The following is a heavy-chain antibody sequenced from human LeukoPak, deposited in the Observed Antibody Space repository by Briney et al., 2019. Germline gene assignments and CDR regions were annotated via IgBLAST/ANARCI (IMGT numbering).Heavy chain of an antibody. D-gene: IGHD6-13*01. CDR3: ARSSGQLGYFDY. J-gene: IGHJ4*02. CDR1: GGSISSYY. CDR2: IYYSGRT. Sequence: SETLSLTCTVSGGSISSYYWSWIRQPPGKGLEWIGYIYYSGRTNYNPSLKSRVTISVDTSKNQFSLKLRSVTAADTAVYYCARSSGQLGYFDYWGQGTLVTVSS. V-gene: IGHV4-59*08.